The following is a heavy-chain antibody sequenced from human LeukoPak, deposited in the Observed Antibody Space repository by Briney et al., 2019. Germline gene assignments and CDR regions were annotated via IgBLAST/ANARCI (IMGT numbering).Heavy chain of an antibody. CDR3: VSGSLQSGYNFDY. CDR2: IKYDGSAT. V-gene: IGHV3-74*01. D-gene: IGHD3-3*01. Sequence: GGSLRLSCAASGFTFSNYWMHWIRQVPGKGLVWVSHIKYDGSATNYADSVKGRFTISRDNAKNTLYLQMNSLRAEDTAVYYCVSGSLQSGYNFDYWGLGALVTVSS. J-gene: IGHJ4*02. CDR1: GFTFSNYW.